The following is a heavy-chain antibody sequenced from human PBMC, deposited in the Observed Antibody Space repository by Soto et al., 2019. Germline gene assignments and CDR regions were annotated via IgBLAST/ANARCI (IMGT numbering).Heavy chain of an antibody. CDR1: GFSLTTSGAA. D-gene: IGHD2-21*01. Sequence: QITLKESGPTLVKPTQTLTLTCMFSGFSLTTSGAAVAWLRQSPGKALEWLALIYWDDDKRYNPSLKSRLTITKDTSKNQVVLTMTNMDPVDTGTYYCAHRPVVVGAYYFDYWGQGTLVTVSS. V-gene: IGHV2-5*02. CDR3: AHRPVVVGAYYFDY. CDR2: IYWDDDK. J-gene: IGHJ4*02.